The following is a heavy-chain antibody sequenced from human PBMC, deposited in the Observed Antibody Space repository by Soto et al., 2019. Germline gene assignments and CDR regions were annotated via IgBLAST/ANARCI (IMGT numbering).Heavy chain of an antibody. J-gene: IGHJ5*02. V-gene: IGHV3-66*04. Sequence: GGSLRLSCAASGFTVSSNYMSWVRQAPGKGLEWVSVIYSGGSTYYADSVKGRFTISRDNSKNTLYLQMNSLRAEDTAVYYCARRLAIDYYGSGSYYKRPDWFDPWGQGTLVTVSS. D-gene: IGHD3-10*01. CDR1: GFTVSSNY. CDR2: IYSGGST. CDR3: ARRLAIDYYGSGSYYKRPDWFDP.